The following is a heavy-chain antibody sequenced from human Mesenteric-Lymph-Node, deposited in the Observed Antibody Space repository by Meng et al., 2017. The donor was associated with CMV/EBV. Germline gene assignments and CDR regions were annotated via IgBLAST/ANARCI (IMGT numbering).Heavy chain of an antibody. CDR3: AKGFGDGYSQGYQFDF. V-gene: IGHV3-23*03. D-gene: IGHD5-24*01. Sequence: GESLKISCAASGFIFSSYAMSWVRQAPGKGLEWVSVIYGGGRTTYYADSVKGRFTISRDNSKSTLYLQMNSLRVEDTAVYYCAKGFGDGYSQGYQFDFWGQGTLVTVSS. CDR2: IYGGGRTT. J-gene: IGHJ4*02. CDR1: GFIFSSYA.